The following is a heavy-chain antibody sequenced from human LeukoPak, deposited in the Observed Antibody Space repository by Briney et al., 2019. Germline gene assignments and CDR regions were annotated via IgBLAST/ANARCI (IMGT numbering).Heavy chain of an antibody. CDR3: AKLRGVAAAGTGYFDP. J-gene: IGHJ5*01. D-gene: IGHD6-13*01. CDR2: ISYDGSNK. V-gene: IGHV3-30*18. CDR1: GFTFSNYG. Sequence: GRSLILSCAASGFTFSNYGMHWVRQAPGKGLEWVAVISYDGSNKYYADSVKGRFTISRDNSKNTLYLQMNSLRGEDTAVYYCAKLRGVAAAGTGYFDPWGQGTLVTVSS.